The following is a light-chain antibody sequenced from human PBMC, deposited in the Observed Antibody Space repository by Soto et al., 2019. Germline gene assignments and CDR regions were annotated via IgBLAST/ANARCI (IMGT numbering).Light chain of an antibody. J-gene: IGKJ5*01. CDR2: EAS. V-gene: IGKV1D-12*01. CDR1: QGITNR. Sequence: DIQMTQSPSFVSASVGDRVTITCRASQGITNRLAWYQQKPGKAPKLLIYEASSLQSGVPSRISGSGSGTDFTLTISSLQPEDFATYYCQQANSFPITSGQGTRLEIK. CDR3: QQANSFPIT.